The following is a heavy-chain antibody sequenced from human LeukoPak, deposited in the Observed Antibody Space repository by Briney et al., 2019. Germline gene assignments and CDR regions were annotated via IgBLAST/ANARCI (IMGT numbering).Heavy chain of an antibody. V-gene: IGHV4-39*01. CDR2: IYYSGST. J-gene: IGHJ4*02. CDR1: GGSISSSSYY. D-gene: IGHD4/OR15-4a*01. Sequence: SETLSLTCTVSGGSISSSSYYWGWIRQPPGKGLEWIGSIYYSGSTYYNPSLKSRVTISVDTSKNQFSLKLSSVTAADTAVYYCARHGDGDFKGDYIDYWGQGTLVTVSS. CDR3: ARHGDGDFKGDYIDY.